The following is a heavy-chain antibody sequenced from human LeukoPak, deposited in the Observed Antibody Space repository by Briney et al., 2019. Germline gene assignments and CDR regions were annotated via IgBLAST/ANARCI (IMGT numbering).Heavy chain of an antibody. CDR3: AGSLGYCTNVCYLKY. J-gene: IGHJ4*02. D-gene: IGHD2-8*01. CDR1: GYTFTNYG. Sequence: ASVRVSCKASGYTFTNYGITWVRQAPGQGLEWMGWISAYIGNTNYAQKLQGGVTMTTDTSTSTAYMELRSLRSDDTAVYYCAGSLGYCTNVCYLKYWGQGTLVTVSS. V-gene: IGHV1-18*01. CDR2: ISAYIGNT.